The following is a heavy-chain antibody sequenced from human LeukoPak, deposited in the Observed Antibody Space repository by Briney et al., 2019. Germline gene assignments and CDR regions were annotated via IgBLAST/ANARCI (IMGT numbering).Heavy chain of an antibody. J-gene: IGHJ4*02. Sequence: PSETLSLTCTVSGGSISSYYWSWIRQPAGKGLEWIGRIYTSGSTNYKPSLKSRVTMSVDTSKNQFSLKLSSVTAADTAVYYCARDGYYYDSSGYYVFDYWGQGTLVTVSS. CDR2: IYTSGST. D-gene: IGHD3-22*01. CDR3: ARDGYYYDSSGYYVFDY. V-gene: IGHV4-4*07. CDR1: GGSISSYY.